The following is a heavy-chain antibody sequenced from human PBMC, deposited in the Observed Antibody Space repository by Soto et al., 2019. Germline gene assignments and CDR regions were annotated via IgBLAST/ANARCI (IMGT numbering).Heavy chain of an antibody. Sequence: SETLSLTCTVSGGSVTSGNYYWSWIRQPPGKGLEWIGHIYYSGGTNYNPSLKSRVTISVDASKNQFSLKLSSVTAADTAIYYCARGPVVTPFVDYWGQGTLVTVSS. V-gene: IGHV4-61*01. D-gene: IGHD2-21*02. CDR3: ARGPVVTPFVDY. J-gene: IGHJ4*02. CDR1: GGSVTSGNYY. CDR2: IYYSGGT.